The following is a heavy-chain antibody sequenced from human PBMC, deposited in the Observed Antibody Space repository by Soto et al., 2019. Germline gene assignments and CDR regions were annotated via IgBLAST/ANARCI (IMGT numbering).Heavy chain of an antibody. V-gene: IGHV1-18*01. CDR2: ISAYNGNT. J-gene: IGHJ6*03. CDR1: GYTFTSYG. Sequence: ASVKVSCKASGYTFTSYGISWVRQAPGQGLEWMGWISAYNGNTNYAQKLQGRVTMTTDTSTSTAYMELRSLRSDDTAVYYCARVPTDQLLFQNYYLAVWGKGTTVTVSS. D-gene: IGHD2-2*01. CDR3: ARVPTDQLLFQNYYLAV.